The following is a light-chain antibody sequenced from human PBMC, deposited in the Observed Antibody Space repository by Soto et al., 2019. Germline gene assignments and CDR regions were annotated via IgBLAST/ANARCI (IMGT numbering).Light chain of an antibody. V-gene: IGKV3-20*01. J-gene: IGKJ5*01. CDR3: QHYGDSARP. CDR1: RSVGSLY. Sequence: VLTQSKGTVYLSPGERATLSCRASRSVGSLYLAWYQQKPGQAPRLLMYATSSRATGIPDRFSGSGSGTDFTLTISSLEPEDFAVYYCQHYGDSARPFGPRTLLAVK. CDR2: ATS.